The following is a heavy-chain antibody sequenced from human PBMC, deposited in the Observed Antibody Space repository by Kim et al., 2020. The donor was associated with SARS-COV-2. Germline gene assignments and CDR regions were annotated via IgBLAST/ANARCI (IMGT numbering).Heavy chain of an antibody. J-gene: IGHJ6*02. CDR3: TRQMAATPYYYYGMDV. D-gene: IGHD2-15*01. CDR2: IRSKANSYAT. CDR1: GFTFSGSA. V-gene: IGHV3-73*01. Sequence: GGSLRLSCAASGFTFSGSAMHWVRQASGKGLEWVGRIRSKANSYATAYAASVKGRFTISRDDSKNTAYLQMNSLKTEDTAVYYCTRQMAATPYYYYGMDVWGQGTTVTVSS.